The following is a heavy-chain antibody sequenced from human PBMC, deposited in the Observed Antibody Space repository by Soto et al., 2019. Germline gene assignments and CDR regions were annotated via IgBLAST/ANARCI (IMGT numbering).Heavy chain of an antibody. CDR1: GGSIGTYY. CDR2: IYYRGNT. Sequence: QVQLQESGPGLVKPSETLSLTCTVSGGSIGTYYWSWIRQPPGKGLEWIGYIYYRGNTDYNPSLKSRVNISLDTPKNQFSLKLSSVTAADTAVYYCARHPGYYDILTGYTTYYFDYWGQGIWVTVSS. CDR3: ARHPGYYDILTGYTTYYFDY. D-gene: IGHD3-9*01. V-gene: IGHV4-59*08. J-gene: IGHJ4*02.